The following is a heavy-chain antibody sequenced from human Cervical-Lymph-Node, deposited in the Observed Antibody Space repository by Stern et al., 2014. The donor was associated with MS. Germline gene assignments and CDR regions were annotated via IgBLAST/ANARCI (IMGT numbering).Heavy chain of an antibody. CDR2: ISSSSSYT. J-gene: IGHJ4*02. Sequence: VHLVESGGGLVKPGGSLRLSCAASGFTFSDYYMSWIRQAPGKGLEWVSYISSSSSYTNYADSVKGRFTISRDNAKNSLYLQMNSLRAEDTAVYYCARAGHDYGDYLLDYWGQGTLVTVSS. CDR3: ARAGHDYGDYLLDY. D-gene: IGHD4-17*01. CDR1: GFTFSDYY. V-gene: IGHV3-11*06.